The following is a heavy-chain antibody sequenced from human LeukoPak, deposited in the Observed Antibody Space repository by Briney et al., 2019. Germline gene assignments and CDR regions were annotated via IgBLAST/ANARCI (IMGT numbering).Heavy chain of an antibody. CDR3: AKRGTSGRVDY. D-gene: IGHD2-2*01. CDR2: ISASGDST. V-gene: IGHV3-23*01. Sequence: GGSLRLSCAASGFTFSSYSMNWVRQAPGKGLEWVSAISASGDSTYYADSVKGRFTISRDNSKNTLYLQMNSLRAEDTAVYYCAKRGTSGRVDYWGQGTLVTVSS. J-gene: IGHJ4*02. CDR1: GFTFSSYS.